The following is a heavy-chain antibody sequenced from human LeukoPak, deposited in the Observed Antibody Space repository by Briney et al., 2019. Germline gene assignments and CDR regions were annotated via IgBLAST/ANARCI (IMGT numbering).Heavy chain of an antibody. D-gene: IGHD3-9*01. Sequence: GGSLRLSCAASGFTFSSYWMHWVRQAPGKGLVWVSRINSDGSSTSYADSVKGRFTISRDNAKNTLYLQMNSLRAEDTAVYYCARRGNYDILTGYLTQPFDYWGQGTLVTVSS. V-gene: IGHV3-74*01. CDR3: ARRGNYDILTGYLTQPFDY. CDR1: GFTFSSYW. CDR2: INSDGSST. J-gene: IGHJ4*02.